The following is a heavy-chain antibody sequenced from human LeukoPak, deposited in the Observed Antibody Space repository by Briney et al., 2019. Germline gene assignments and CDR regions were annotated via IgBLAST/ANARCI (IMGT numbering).Heavy chain of an antibody. D-gene: IGHD1-26*01. CDR3: ARVDDGSYTALDY. Sequence: ASVKVSCKASGYTVTDYFIHWVRQAPGQGLEWMGWMNPNSGGTNFAQKFQGRVTMTRDTSISTAYMELRRLRSDDTAVYYCARVDDGSYTALDYWGQGTLVTVAS. J-gene: IGHJ4*02. CDR2: MNPNSGGT. CDR1: GYTVTDYF. V-gene: IGHV1-2*02.